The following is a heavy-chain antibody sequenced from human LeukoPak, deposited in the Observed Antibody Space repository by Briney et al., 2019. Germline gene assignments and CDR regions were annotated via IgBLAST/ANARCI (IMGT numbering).Heavy chain of an antibody. CDR2: IYTSGST. CDR3: ARDTYYYDSSGYYYFDY. J-gene: IGHJ4*02. CDR1: GGSISSYY. Sequence: SETLSLTCTVSGGSISSYYWSWIRQPAGKGLEWIGRIYTSGSTNYNPSLKSRVTMSVDTSKNQFSLKLSSVTAADTAVYYCARDTYYYDSSGYYYFDYWGQGTLVTVSS. D-gene: IGHD3-22*01. V-gene: IGHV4-4*07.